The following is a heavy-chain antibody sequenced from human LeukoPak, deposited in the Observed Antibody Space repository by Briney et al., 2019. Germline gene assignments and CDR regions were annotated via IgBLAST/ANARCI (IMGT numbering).Heavy chain of an antibody. J-gene: IGHJ5*02. D-gene: IGHD6-13*01. Sequence: ASVKVSCKPSGYTFTSYDINWVRQATGQGLGWMGWVDPNSGNTGYAQKFQGRVTMTRNTSISTAYMELSSLRSEDTAVYLCARVAAAGNGWFDPCGQGTLVTVSS. CDR1: GYTFTSYD. V-gene: IGHV1-8*01. CDR2: VDPNSGNT. CDR3: ARVAAAGNGWFDP.